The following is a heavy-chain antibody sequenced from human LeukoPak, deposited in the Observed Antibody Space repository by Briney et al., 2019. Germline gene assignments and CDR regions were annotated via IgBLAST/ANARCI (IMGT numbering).Heavy chain of an antibody. D-gene: IGHD3-22*01. CDR1: GFTFSSYW. Sequence: GGSLRLSCAASGFTFSSYWMSWVRQAPGKGLEWGANIKQDGSDKYYVDSVKGGFTISRDNAKNSLYLQMNSLRAEDTAVYYCARDPYDSSWGLCYFDYWGQGNLVTVSS. CDR3: ARDPYDSSWGLCYFDY. J-gene: IGHJ4*02. V-gene: IGHV3-7*04. CDR2: IKQDGSDK.